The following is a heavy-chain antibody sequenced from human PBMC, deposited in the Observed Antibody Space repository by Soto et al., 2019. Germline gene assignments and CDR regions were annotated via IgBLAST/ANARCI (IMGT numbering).Heavy chain of an antibody. CDR1: GFTFDTYA. Sequence: EVQLVESGGGLVQPGRSLRLSCAASGFTFDTYAMHWVRQAPGKGLEWVSSISWNSGRIGYAETGKGRFTISRDNAKNXLCXQMNSRRTKDTALYYCARDREPGYGSEYHYYGIDVWGQGTTVTVSS. CDR2: ISWNSGRI. J-gene: IGHJ6*02. V-gene: IGHV3-9*01. CDR3: ARDREPGYGSEYHYYGIDV. D-gene: IGHD3-10*01.